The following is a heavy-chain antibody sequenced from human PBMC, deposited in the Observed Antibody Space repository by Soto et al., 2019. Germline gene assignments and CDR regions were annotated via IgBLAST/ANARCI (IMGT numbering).Heavy chain of an antibody. CDR3: ARFWGPITAAVDDY. J-gene: IGHJ4*02. CDR2: ISYDGNLK. V-gene: IGHV3-30*03. D-gene: IGHD6-13*01. Sequence: QVQLVESGGGVVQPGRSLTLSCAASGFAFSNFGMQWARQAPGKGLEWVASISYDGNLKYSADSVKGRFTISRDNSKNTLYLQMNSLISEDTAVYFCARFWGPITAAVDDYWGQGTLVTVSS. CDR1: GFAFSNFG.